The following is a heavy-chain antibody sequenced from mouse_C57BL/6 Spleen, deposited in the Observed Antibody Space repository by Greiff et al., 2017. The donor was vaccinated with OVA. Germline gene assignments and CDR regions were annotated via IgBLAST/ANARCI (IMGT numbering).Heavy chain of an antibody. CDR3: ARDLLRDFDY. CDR2: LYPGSGST. CDR1: GYTFTSYW. V-gene: IGHV1-55*01. D-gene: IGHD1-1*01. J-gene: IGHJ2*01. Sequence: QVQLQQSGAELVKPGASVKMSCKASGYTFTSYWITWVKQRPGQGLEWIGDLYPGSGSTNYNEKFKSKATLTVDTSSSTAYMQLSILTSEDSAVYYCARDLLRDFDYWGQGTTLTVSS.